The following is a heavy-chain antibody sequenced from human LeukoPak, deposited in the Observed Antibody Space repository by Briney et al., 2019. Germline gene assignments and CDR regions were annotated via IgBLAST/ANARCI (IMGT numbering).Heavy chain of an antibody. CDR1: GYTFTSYG. CDR3: ARDCSGGSCYHSSGYYFGY. D-gene: IGHD2-15*01. V-gene: IGHV1-18*01. CDR2: ISAYNGNT. J-gene: IGHJ4*02. Sequence: ASVKVSCKASGYTFTSYGISWVRQAPGQGLEWMGWISAYNGNTNYAQKLQGRVTMTTDTSTSTAYMELRSLRSDDTAVYYCARDCSGGSCYHSSGYYFGYWGQGTLVTVSS.